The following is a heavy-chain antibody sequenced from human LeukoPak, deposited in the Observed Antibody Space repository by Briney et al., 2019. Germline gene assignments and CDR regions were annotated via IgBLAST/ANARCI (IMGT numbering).Heavy chain of an antibody. V-gene: IGHV3-66*01. CDR2: IYSGGST. CDR1: GFTVSSNY. J-gene: IGHJ4*02. CDR3: ARGRGSATEIYYFDY. D-gene: IGHD1-1*01. Sequence: GGSLRLSCAASGFTVSSNYMSWVRQAPGKGLEWVSVIYSGGSTYYADSVKGRFTISRDNSKNTLYLQMNSLRAEDTAVYYCARGRGSATEIYYFDYWGQGTLVTVSS.